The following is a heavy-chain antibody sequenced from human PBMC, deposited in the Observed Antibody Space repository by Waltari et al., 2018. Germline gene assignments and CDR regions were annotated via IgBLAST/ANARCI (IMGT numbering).Heavy chain of an antibody. Sequence: QVQLVQSGAEVKKPGASVKVSCKASGYTFTGYYMHWVRQAPGQGLEWMGWIKPNRGGTNYGQKFQGRVPMTRDTSISTAYMELSRLRSDDTAVYYCARGHYYDSSGYYRGTFDYWGQGTLVTVSS. J-gene: IGHJ4*02. CDR1: GYTFTGYY. CDR3: ARGHYYDSSGYYRGTFDY. D-gene: IGHD3-22*01. CDR2: IKPNRGGT. V-gene: IGHV1-2*02.